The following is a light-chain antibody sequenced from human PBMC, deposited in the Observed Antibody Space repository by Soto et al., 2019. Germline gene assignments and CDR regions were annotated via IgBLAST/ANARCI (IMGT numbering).Light chain of an antibody. CDR1: QTVSSQ. CDR2: DAS. Sequence: LLTQSPATLSLSPGESATLSCRASQTVSSQLAWYQQKPGQAPRLLIYDASKRATGIPGRFSGSGAGTDFTLTSSSLEPDDFGVYYCQQSSRWPTFGQGTRVEIK. V-gene: IGKV3D-11*02. CDR3: QQSSRWPT. J-gene: IGKJ1*01.